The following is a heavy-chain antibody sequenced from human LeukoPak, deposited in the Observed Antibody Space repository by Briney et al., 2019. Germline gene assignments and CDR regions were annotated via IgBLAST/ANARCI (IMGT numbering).Heavy chain of an antibody. V-gene: IGHV3-48*04. CDR3: ARGTYYMDV. CDR1: GFTFSSYS. CDR2: ISSSSSTI. J-gene: IGHJ6*03. Sequence: GGSLRLSCAASGFTFSSYSMRWVSQAPGKGLEWVSYISSSSSTIYYADSVKGRFTISRDNAKNSLYLQMNSLRAEDTAVYYCARGTYYMDVWGKGTTVTVSS.